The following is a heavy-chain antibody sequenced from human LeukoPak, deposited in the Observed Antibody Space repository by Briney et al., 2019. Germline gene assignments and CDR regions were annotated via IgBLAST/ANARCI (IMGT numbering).Heavy chain of an antibody. D-gene: IGHD6-13*01. CDR3: ATSSTWYDYFDY. Sequence: GASVKVSCKVSGYTLTELSMHWVRQAPGKGLEWMGGFDPENGETIYAQKFQGRVTMTEDTSTDTAYMELSSLRSEDTAVYYCATSSTWYDYFDYWGQGTLVTVSS. CDR1: GYTLTELS. CDR2: FDPENGET. V-gene: IGHV1-24*01. J-gene: IGHJ4*02.